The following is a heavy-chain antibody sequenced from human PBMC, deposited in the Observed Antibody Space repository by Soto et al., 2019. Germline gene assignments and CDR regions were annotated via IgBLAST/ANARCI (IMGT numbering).Heavy chain of an antibody. CDR2: ISPTTGGT. CDR3: ARPPGYVSGWYYFDS. CDR1: GNSDTSFY. Sequence: QAQLVQSAAQVKGPGASVKISCKTSGNSDTSFYIHWVRQAPGQGLEWMGRISPTTGGTNYAQQFQGRVTVTWDMSTNTAYMELNSLVSEDTAVYYCARPPGYVSGWYYFDSWGQGTLVTVSS. V-gene: IGHV1-2*02. J-gene: IGHJ4*02. D-gene: IGHD6-19*01.